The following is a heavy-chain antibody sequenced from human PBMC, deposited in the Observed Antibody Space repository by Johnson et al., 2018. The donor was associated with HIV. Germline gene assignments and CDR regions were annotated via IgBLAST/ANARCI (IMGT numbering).Heavy chain of an antibody. CDR3: ARESMVQGVTLYVVYAFDI. V-gene: IGHV3-33*08. CDR1: GFTFSDYY. J-gene: IGHJ3*02. D-gene: IGHD3-10*01. CDR2: IRYDGSNK. Sequence: QVQLVESGGGVVQPGRSLRLSCAASGFTFSDYYMSWIRQAPGKGLEWVAFIRYDGSNKYFADSVKGRFTISRDNAKNSLYLQMNSLRVEDTALYYCARESMVQGVTLYVVYAFDIWGQGTMVTVSS.